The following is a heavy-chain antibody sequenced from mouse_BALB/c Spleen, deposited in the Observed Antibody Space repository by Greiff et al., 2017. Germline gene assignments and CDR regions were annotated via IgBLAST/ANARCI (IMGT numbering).Heavy chain of an antibody. CDR1: GFTFSSYA. D-gene: IGHD4-1*01. Sequence: EVMLVESGGGLVKPGGSLKLSCAASGFTFSSYAMSWVRQTPEKRLEWVATISSGGSYTYYPDSVKGRFTISRDNAKNTLYLQMSSLRSEDTAMYYCARGEANWDYFDYWGQGTTLTVSS. J-gene: IGHJ2*01. CDR2: ISSGGSYT. CDR3: ARGEANWDYFDY. V-gene: IGHV5-9-1*01.